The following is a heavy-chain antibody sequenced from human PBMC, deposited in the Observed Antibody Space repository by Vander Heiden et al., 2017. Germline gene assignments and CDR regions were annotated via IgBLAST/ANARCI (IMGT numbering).Heavy chain of an antibody. CDR2: IYYSGRT. D-gene: IGHD6-19*01. J-gene: IGHJ4*02. V-gene: IGHV4-39*01. CDR1: GDSISSGTHY. CDR3: ARKRYSSGWDFDY. Sequence: LQLQESGPGLVKPSETLSLTCTVSGDSISSGTHYWGWVRQPPGKGLEWMGTIYYSGRTFYKPSLRSRATISVDTSKNQFSLKLNSVTAADTAVYYCARKRYSSGWDFDYWGQGVLVTVSS.